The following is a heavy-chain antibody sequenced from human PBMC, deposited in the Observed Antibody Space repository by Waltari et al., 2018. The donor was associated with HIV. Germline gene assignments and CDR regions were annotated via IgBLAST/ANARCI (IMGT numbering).Heavy chain of an antibody. D-gene: IGHD3-3*01. CDR2: MYYTGTT. V-gene: IGHV4-30-4*08. Sequence: QVHLQESGPGLVKPSQTLSLTCTVSGGTITGGDLYWSWIRQPPGKGLEWIGNMYYTGTTDYNPSLESRVTISLETSNNQFSLRLNSVTAADTAVYYCARADFWSGYYFAFDIWGQGTMVTVSS. J-gene: IGHJ3*02. CDR3: ARADFWSGYYFAFDI. CDR1: GGTITGGDLY.